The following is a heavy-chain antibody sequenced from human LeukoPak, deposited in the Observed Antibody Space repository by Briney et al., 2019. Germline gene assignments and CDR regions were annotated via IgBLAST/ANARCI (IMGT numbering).Heavy chain of an antibody. CDR3: ARRRTYYYDSSGYYYYFDY. CDR2: ISGSGGST. D-gene: IGHD3-22*01. V-gene: IGHV3-23*01. J-gene: IGHJ4*02. CDR1: GFTFSSYA. Sequence: GGSLRLSCAASGFTFSSYAMSWVRQGQGKGLEWDSDISGSGGSTYYADSGKGRFTISRDNSKHTLYLQMNRLRAEDTAVYYCARRRTYYYDSSGYYYYFDYWGQGTLVTVSS.